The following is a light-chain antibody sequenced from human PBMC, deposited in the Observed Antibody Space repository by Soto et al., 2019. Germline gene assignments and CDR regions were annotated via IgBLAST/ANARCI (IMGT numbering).Light chain of an antibody. CDR1: QSVSIY. Sequence: EIVLTQSPATLSLSPGERATLSFRASQSVSIYLAWYQQKPGQAPRLLIYDASNRATGIPARFSGSGSGTDFTLTISSLEPEDFAVYYCQQRSNWPRTFGQGTKVDI. V-gene: IGKV3-11*01. CDR3: QQRSNWPRT. CDR2: DAS. J-gene: IGKJ1*01.